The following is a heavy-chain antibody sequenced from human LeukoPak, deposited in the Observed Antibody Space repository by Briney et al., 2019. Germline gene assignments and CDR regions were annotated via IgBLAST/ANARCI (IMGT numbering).Heavy chain of an antibody. CDR3: TRGGGNFDL. CDR2: IKQDGSDK. V-gene: IGHV3-7*01. Sequence: GGSLRLSCAASGFTFPNYWMSWVRQAPGKGLEWVANIKQDGSDKYYMDSVKGRFTISRDNAKNSLYLQMNSLRAEDSGVYYCTRGGGNFDLWGQGTLVTISS. J-gene: IGHJ4*02. CDR1: GFTFPNYW. D-gene: IGHD3-10*01.